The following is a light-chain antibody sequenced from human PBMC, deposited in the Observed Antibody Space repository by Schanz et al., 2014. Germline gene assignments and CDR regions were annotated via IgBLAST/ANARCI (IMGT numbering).Light chain of an antibody. CDR2: DVS. J-gene: IGLJ2*01. CDR1: SSDVGGYNY. Sequence: QSALTQPASVSGSPGQSITISCTGTSSDVGGYNYVSWYQQHPGKAPKLMIYDVSNRPSGVSNRFSGSKSGNTASLTISGLQADNEAEYYCCSYAGSYTVVFGGGTKLTVL. CDR3: CSYAGSYTVV. V-gene: IGLV2-14*01.